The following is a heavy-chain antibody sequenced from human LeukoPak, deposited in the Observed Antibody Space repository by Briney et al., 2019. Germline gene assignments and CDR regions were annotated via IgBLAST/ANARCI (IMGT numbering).Heavy chain of an antibody. CDR2: INHSGST. CDR3: ARAPVHVVVPAARLRIQLSPFDP. V-gene: IGHV4-34*01. J-gene: IGHJ5*02. Sequence: SETLSLTCAVYGGSFSGYYWSWIRQPPGKGLEWIGEINHSGSTNYNPSLKSRVTISVDTSKNQFSLKLSSVTAADTAVYYCARAPVHVVVPAARLRIQLSPFDPWGQGTLVTVSS. CDR1: GGSFSGYY. D-gene: IGHD2-2*01.